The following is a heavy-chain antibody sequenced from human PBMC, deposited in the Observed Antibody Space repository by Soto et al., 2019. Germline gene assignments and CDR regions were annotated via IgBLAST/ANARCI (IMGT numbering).Heavy chain of an antibody. D-gene: IGHD4-17*01. J-gene: IGHJ4*02. V-gene: IGHV4-30-4*01. CDR2: IYYSGST. Sequence: PSETLSLTCTVSGGSISSGDYYWSWIRQPPGKGLEWIGYIYYSGSTYYNPSLKSRVTISVDTSKNQFSLKLSSVPAADTAVYYCARVGDYGDYIDYWGEGTLVTVSS. CDR1: GGSISSGDYY. CDR3: ARVGDYGDYIDY.